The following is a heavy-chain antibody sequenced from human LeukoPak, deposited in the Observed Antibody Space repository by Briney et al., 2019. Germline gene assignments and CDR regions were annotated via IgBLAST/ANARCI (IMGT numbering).Heavy chain of an antibody. J-gene: IGHJ3*02. V-gene: IGHV3-74*03. CDR3: ARQDGYNWGAFDI. Sequence: GGSLSLFCAASGFTFGPFWMLWVRQSRGEGRVWDSRMNTDGSTTTYADSVKGRFSISRDNAKNTLYLKMNSLRAEDTAVYYCARQDGYNWGAFDIWGQGTMVTVSS. CDR2: MNTDGSTT. D-gene: IGHD5-24*01. CDR1: GFTFGPFW.